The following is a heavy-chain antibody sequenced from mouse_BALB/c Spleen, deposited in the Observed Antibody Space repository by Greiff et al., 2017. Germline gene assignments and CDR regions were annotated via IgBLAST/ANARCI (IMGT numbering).Heavy chain of an antibody. J-gene: IGHJ4*01. CDR1: GFSFTNYC. V-gene: IGHV2-3*01. Sequence: QVQLKESGAGLVAPSQSLSISCTVSGFSFTNYCVNWVRQPPGKGLEWLGVIWGDGSTNYHSAIISRLSLSKDNSKSQVFLKLNSLQTDDTATYYCAKPGGNYAMDYWGQGTSVTVSS. CDR3: AKPGGNYAMDY. CDR2: IWGDGST.